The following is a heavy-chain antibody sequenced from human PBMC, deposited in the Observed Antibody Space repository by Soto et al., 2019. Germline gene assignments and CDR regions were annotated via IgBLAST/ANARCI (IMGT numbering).Heavy chain of an antibody. CDR2: VHPNSGGT. J-gene: IGHJ6*02. Sequence: ASVKVSCKASGYTFSVYHMHWVRQAPGQGLEWMGWVHPNSGGTNYAQSFEGRVTMTRDTSINTAYMELSRLTSDDTAVYYCAKELQRGMAAWGQRITVTPSS. D-gene: IGHD4-4*01. CDR1: GYTFSVYH. V-gene: IGHV1-2*02. CDR3: AKELQRGMAA.